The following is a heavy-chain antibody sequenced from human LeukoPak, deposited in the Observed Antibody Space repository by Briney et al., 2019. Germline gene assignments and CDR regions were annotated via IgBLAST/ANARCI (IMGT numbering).Heavy chain of an antibody. D-gene: IGHD3-22*01. CDR1: GGSISSGGYY. CDR2: IYYSGST. V-gene: IGHV4-31*03. Sequence: SETLSLTCTVSGGSISSGGYYWSWIRQHPGKGLEWIGYIYYSGSTYYNPFLKSRVTISVDTSKNQFSLKLSSVTAADTAVYYCARERGRYYYDSSGYEEDYWGQGTLVTVSS. CDR3: ARERGRYYYDSSGYEEDY. J-gene: IGHJ4*02.